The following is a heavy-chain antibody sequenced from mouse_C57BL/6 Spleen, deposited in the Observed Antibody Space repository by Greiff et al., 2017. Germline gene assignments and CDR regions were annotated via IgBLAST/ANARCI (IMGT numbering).Heavy chain of an antibody. J-gene: IGHJ1*03. CDR2: IYPGSGST. V-gene: IGHV1-55*01. CDR1: GYTFTSYW. D-gene: IGHD1-1*01. Sequence: QVQLKQPGAELVKPGASVKMSCKASGYTFTSYWITWVKQRPGQGLEWIGDIYPGSGSTNYNEKFKSKATLTVDTSSSKAYMQLSSLTSEDSAVXYCARNCGSSYGYFDVWGTGTTVTVSS. CDR3: ARNCGSSYGYFDV.